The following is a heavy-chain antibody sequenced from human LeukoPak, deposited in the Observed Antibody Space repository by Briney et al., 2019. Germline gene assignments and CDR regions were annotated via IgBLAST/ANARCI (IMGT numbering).Heavy chain of an antibody. Sequence: SEPLSLTCTVSVGSISSYYWSWIRQPPGRGLEWIGYIYYSGSTNYNPSRKSLVTISADTSQNPFSLKLSSVTAADTAVYYCARASFGVAPAYYYYMDVWGKGTTVTVSS. CDR2: IYYSGST. J-gene: IGHJ6*03. CDR1: VGSISSYY. D-gene: IGHD3-3*01. CDR3: ARASFGVAPAYYYYMDV. V-gene: IGHV4-59*01.